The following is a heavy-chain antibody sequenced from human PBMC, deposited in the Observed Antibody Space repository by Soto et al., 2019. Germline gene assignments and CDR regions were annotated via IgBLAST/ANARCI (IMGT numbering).Heavy chain of an antibody. J-gene: IGHJ4*02. Sequence: PGESLKISCKGSGYSFTSYWIGWVRQMPGKGLEWMGIIYPGDSDTRYSPSFQGQVTISADKSISTAYLQWSSLKASDTAMYYCARRNDYILTGYYRAFDYWGQGTLVTVSS. CDR2: IYPGDSDT. CDR1: GYSFTSYW. CDR3: ARRNDYILTGYYRAFDY. V-gene: IGHV5-51*01. D-gene: IGHD3-9*01.